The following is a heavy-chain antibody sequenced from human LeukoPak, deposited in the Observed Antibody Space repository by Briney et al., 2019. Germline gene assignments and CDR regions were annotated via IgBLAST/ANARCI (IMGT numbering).Heavy chain of an antibody. V-gene: IGHV1-46*01. Sequence: ASVKVSCKASGYTFTSYYMHWVRQAPGQGLEWMGIINPSGGSTSYAQKFQGRVTMTRDTSTSTVYMELSSLRSEDTAVYYCASEGRIAVAGGYYYYYMDVWGKGTTVTISS. CDR1: GYTFTSYY. D-gene: IGHD6-19*01. CDR3: ASEGRIAVAGGYYYYYMDV. CDR2: INPSGGST. J-gene: IGHJ6*03.